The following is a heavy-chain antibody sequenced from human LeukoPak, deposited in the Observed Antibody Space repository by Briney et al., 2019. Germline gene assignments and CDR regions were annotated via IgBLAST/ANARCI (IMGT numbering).Heavy chain of an antibody. J-gene: IGHJ5*02. CDR1: GYTFTGYY. D-gene: IGHD6-6*01. V-gene: IGHV1-2*02. CDR3: ARDRIGIAALGWFDP. Sequence: ASVKVSCKASGYTFTGYYMHWVRQAPGQGLEWMGWINPNSGGTNYAQKFQGRVTMTRDTSISTAYMELSRLRSDDTAVYYCARDRIGIAALGWFDPWGQGTLVTVSS. CDR2: INPNSGGT.